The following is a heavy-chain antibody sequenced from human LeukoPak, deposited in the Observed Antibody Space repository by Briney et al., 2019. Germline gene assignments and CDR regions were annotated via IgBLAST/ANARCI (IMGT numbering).Heavy chain of an antibody. Sequence: GGSLRLSCAASGFTFSSSWMTWIRQAPGTGLEWLANINQDGSVINYVDSVRGRFTISRDNAKYSLYLQLNSLRAEDTAVYYCARSPIGITGTPDYWGQGTLVTVSS. CDR1: GFTFSSSW. CDR2: INQDGSVI. V-gene: IGHV3-7*01. J-gene: IGHJ4*02. CDR3: ARSPIGITGTPDY. D-gene: IGHD1-7*01.